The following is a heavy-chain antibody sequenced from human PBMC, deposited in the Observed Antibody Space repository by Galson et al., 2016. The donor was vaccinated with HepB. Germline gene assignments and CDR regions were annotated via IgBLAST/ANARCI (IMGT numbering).Heavy chain of an antibody. CDR1: GVSVSSSYYF. CDR3: ARRGPGYIFDS. CDR2: IHSSGTS. J-gene: IGHJ5*01. V-gene: IGHV4-39*01. D-gene: IGHD5-24*01. Sequence: SETLSLTCTVSGVSVSSSYYFWGWVRQPPGKGLEWIGLIHSSGTSHYDPSLNSRLTMSVETAKNQFSLRLSSVTAADTAVYYCARRGPGYIFDSWGQGSLVTVSS.